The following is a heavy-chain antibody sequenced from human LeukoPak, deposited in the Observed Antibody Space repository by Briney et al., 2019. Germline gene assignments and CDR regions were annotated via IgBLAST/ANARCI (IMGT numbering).Heavy chain of an antibody. D-gene: IGHD5-12*01. CDR1: GGSFSGYY. Sequence: SETLSLTCAVYGGSFSGYYWSWLRQPPGKGLGWIGEINHSGSTNYNPSLKSRVTISVDTSKNQFSLKLSSVTAADTAVYYCARVHGYSGQKRRYYYYMDVGGKGTTVTVSS. CDR3: ARVHGYSGQKRRYYYYMDV. V-gene: IGHV4-34*01. J-gene: IGHJ6*03. CDR2: INHSGST.